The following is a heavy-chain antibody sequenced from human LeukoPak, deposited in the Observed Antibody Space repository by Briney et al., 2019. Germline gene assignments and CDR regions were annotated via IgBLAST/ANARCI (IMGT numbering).Heavy chain of an antibody. J-gene: IGHJ5*02. Sequence: PSETLSLTCTVSGGSISSSSSSSYHWGWIRQPPGKGLEWIGSIYYSGSTYYNPSLKSRVTISVDTSKSQFSLKLSSVTAADTAVYYCARHKESNNWFDPWGQGTLVTVSS. CDR2: IYYSGST. D-gene: IGHD2/OR15-2a*01. V-gene: IGHV4-39*01. CDR1: GGSISSSSSSSYH. CDR3: ARHKESNNWFDP.